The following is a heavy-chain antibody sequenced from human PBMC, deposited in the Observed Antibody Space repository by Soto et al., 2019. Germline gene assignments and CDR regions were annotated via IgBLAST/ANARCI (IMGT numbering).Heavy chain of an antibody. V-gene: IGHV3-64D*06. Sequence: GGSLRLSCSASGFMFSTFGMFWVRQGPGKGLEYVSAIFYNGGVSYYADPVKGRFTVSRDNSKNMLYLQMSSLKIEDTAVYYCVRGPSQGSSLLGPLDPWGRGTLVTVSS. D-gene: IGHD2-2*01. CDR1: GFMFSTFG. CDR3: VRGPSQGSSLLGPLDP. CDR2: IFYNGGVS. J-gene: IGHJ5*02.